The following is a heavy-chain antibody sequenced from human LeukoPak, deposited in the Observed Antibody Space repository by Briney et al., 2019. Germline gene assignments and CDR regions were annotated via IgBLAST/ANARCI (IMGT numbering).Heavy chain of an antibody. V-gene: IGHV4-39*07. CDR3: ARVGGSYRNYCYYYMDV. J-gene: IGHJ6*03. CDR2: IYYSGST. D-gene: IGHD1-26*01. Sequence: SETLSLTCTVSGGSISSSSYYWGWIRQPPGKGLEWIGSIYYSGSTYYNPSLKSRVTISVDTSKNQFSLKLSSVTAADTAVYYCARVGGSYRNYCYYYMDVWGKGTTVTVSS. CDR1: GGSISSSSYY.